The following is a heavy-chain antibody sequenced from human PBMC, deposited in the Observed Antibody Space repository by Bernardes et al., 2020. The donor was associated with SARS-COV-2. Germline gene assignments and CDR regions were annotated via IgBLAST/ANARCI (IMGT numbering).Heavy chain of an antibody. D-gene: IGHD1-26*01. CDR1: GSTFSTDA. J-gene: IGHJ4*02. V-gene: IGHV3-23*01. Sequence: GGSLRLFCKVSGSTFSTDAMSWVRQAPGMGLVGVSGISIGGTNTHYADSVNGRLTISGDYSKNTLYLQMNSLTAEDTGIYYCAKEVAANDYWGQGTQITVSS. CDR3: AKEVAANDY. CDR2: ISIGGTNT.